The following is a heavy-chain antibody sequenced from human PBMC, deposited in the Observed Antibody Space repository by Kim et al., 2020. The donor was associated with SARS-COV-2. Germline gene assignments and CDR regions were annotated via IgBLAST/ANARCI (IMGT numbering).Heavy chain of an antibody. CDR1: GGSISGYF. CDR3: ARDRIGYCSSIICSPYFY. CDR2: INYSGST. Sequence: SETLSLTCTVSGGSISGYFWSWIRQPPGKGLEWIGYINYSGSTHYNPSLKSRVTISVDTSKNQFSLKLSSVTAADTAVSYFARDRIGYCSSIICSPYFY. V-gene: IGHV4-59*01. J-gene: IGHJ4*01. D-gene: IGHD2-2*01.